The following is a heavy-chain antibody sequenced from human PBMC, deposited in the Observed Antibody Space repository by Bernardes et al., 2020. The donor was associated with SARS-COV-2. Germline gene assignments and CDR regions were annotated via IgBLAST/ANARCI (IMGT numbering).Heavy chain of an antibody. J-gene: IGHJ4*02. Sequence: GGSLRLSCAASGFTFSSYTMNWVRQAPGKGLEWVSVISSSGGGTYYADSVKGRFTISRDNSKNTLYLQMNSLRAEDTAVYYCAYYWADYWGQGTLVTVSS. CDR2: ISSSGGGT. D-gene: IGHD3-10*01. V-gene: IGHV3-23*01. CDR1: GFTFSSYT. CDR3: AYYWADY.